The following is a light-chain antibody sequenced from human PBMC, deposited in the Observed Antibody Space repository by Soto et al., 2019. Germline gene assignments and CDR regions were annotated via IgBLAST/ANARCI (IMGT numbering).Light chain of an antibody. CDR3: CSYAGSNTVI. CDR1: SSGVGFFNR. CDR2: EDT. Sequence: QSVLAQPASVSGSGGQSITISCSGTSSGVGFFNRVSWYQQHPGEAPKLIIYEDTKRPSGVSTRFSGSKSGNAASLTISGLQAEDEADYYCCSYAGSNTVIFGGGTKVTVL. V-gene: IGLV2-23*01. J-gene: IGLJ2*01.